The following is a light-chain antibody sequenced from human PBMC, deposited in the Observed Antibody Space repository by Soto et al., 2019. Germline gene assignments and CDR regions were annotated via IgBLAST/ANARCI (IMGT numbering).Light chain of an antibody. CDR3: QQYNNWPPIT. J-gene: IGKJ5*01. CDR2: GAS. V-gene: IGKV3D-15*01. Sequence: ETVMTQSPSTLPVSPGERATLSCRASQSVSRKLAWYQQKPAQAPRLLIYGASTRATGIPARFSGSGSGTEFTLSISSLQSEDSAADYCQQYNNWPPITFGQGTRLEIK. CDR1: QSVSRK.